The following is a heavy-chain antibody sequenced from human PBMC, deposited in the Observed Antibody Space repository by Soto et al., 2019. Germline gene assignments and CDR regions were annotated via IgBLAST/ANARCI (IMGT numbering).Heavy chain of an antibody. CDR1: GGTFSSYT. V-gene: IGHV1-69*02. D-gene: IGHD3-10*01. CDR2: IIPILGIA. Sequence: QVQLVQSGAEVKKPGSSVKVSCKASGGTFSSYTISWVRQAPGQGLEWMGRIIPILGIANYAQKFQGRVTITADKSTRTAYMELSSLRSEDTAVYYCARYDGGITMVRGVDPYYYYYMDVWGKGTTVTVSS. J-gene: IGHJ6*03. CDR3: ARYDGGITMVRGVDPYYYYYMDV.